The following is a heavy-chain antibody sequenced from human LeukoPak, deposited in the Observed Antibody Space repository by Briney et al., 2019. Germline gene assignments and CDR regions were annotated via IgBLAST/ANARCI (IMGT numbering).Heavy chain of an antibody. CDR2: IYYSGST. V-gene: IGHV4-39*07. CDR1: GGSISSSSYY. Sequence: SETLSLTCTVSGGSISSSSYYWGWIRQPPGKGLEWIGSIYYSGSTYYNPSLKSRVTVSVDTSKNQFSLKLSSVTAADTAVYYCARSHLLWFGELYYYYMDVWGKGTTVTISS. D-gene: IGHD3-10*01. J-gene: IGHJ6*03. CDR3: ARSHLLWFGELYYYYMDV.